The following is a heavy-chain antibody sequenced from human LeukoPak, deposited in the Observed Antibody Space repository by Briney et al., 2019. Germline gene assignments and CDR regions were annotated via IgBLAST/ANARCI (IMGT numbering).Heavy chain of an antibody. D-gene: IGHD3-3*01. J-gene: IGHJ4*02. CDR3: ARAQRYYDFWSGYYIEYYFDY. Sequence: SETLSLTCTVSGGSISSYYWSWIRQPPGKGLEWIGYIYYSGSTNYNPSLKSRVTISVDTSKNQFSLKLSSVTAADTAVYYCARAQRYYDFWSGYYIEYYFDYWGQGTLVTVSS. CDR2: IYYSGST. CDR1: GGSISSYY. V-gene: IGHV4-59*01.